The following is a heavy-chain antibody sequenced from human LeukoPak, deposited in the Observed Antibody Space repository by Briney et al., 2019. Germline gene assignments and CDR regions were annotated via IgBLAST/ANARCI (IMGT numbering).Heavy chain of an antibody. V-gene: IGHV3-66*01. D-gene: IGHD6-19*01. J-gene: IGHJ4*02. CDR3: ARDTTSGWQHDY. CDR2: IFSGGST. CDR1: GFTVGINY. Sequence: GGSLRLSCAVSGFTVGINYMSWVRQAPGKGLEWVSVIFSGGSTFYADSVKGRFTISRDSSKNILYLQMSSLRADDTAAYYCARDTTSGWQHDYWGQGTLVTVSS.